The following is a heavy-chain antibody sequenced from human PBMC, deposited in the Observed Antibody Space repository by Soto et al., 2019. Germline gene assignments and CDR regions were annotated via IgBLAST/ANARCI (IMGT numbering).Heavy chain of an antibody. J-gene: IGHJ4*02. V-gene: IGHV2-26*01. CDR2: IFSNDEK. CDR1: GFSLSNPRMG. Sequence: QVTLKESGPVLVKPTETLTLTCTVSGFSLSNPRMGVSWIRQPPGKALEWLGNIFSNDEKSYRTSLKSRLAISKDTSKRQVVLTMTDMDPVDTATYDCARLENSLYYFDYWGQGTLVTVSS. D-gene: IGHD1-1*01. CDR3: ARLENSLYYFDY.